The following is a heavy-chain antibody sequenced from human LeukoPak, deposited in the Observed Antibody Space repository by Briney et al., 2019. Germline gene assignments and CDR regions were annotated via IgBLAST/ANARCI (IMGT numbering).Heavy chain of an antibody. CDR3: ARDDQYGDAAFDL. J-gene: IGHJ3*01. CDR1: SGSPSSGGYY. Sequence: SETLSLTCTVSSGSPSSGGYYWSWIRQHPGKGLEWIGNIFYTGRSYYNPSLKSRVIISVDTSKIQFSLKLTSVTAADTAMYYCARDDQYGDAAFDLWGQGTMVTVSS. CDR2: IFYTGRS. D-gene: IGHD4-17*01. V-gene: IGHV4-31*03.